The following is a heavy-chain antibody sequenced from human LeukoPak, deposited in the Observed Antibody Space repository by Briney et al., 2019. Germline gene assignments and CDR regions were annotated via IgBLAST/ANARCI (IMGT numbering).Heavy chain of an antibody. J-gene: IGHJ3*02. CDR3: ARGRTYYYDSSGYYNAFDI. CDR2: IYPGDSDT. CDR1: GYSFTSSW. V-gene: IGHV5-51*01. D-gene: IGHD3-22*01. Sequence: GESLKISCKGSGYSFTSSWIGWVRQMPGKGLEWMGIIYPGDSDTRYSPSFQGQVTISADKSINTAYLQWSSLKASDTAMYYCARGRTYYYDSSGYYNAFDIWGQGTMVTVSS.